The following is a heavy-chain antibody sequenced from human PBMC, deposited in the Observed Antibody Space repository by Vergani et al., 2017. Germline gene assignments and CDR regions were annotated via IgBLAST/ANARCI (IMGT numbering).Heavy chain of an antibody. CDR3: ASGDGYLKDIPLFY. D-gene: IGHD5-24*01. J-gene: IGHJ4*02. CDR1: GGTFSSYA. Sequence: QVQLVQSGAEVKKPGSSVKVSCKASGGTFSSYAISWVRQAPGQGLEWMGRIIPILGTANYAQKFQGRVTITADESTSTAYMELSSLRSEDTAVYYCASGDGYLKDIPLFYWGQGTLVTVSS. CDR2: IIPILGTA. V-gene: IGHV1-69*11.